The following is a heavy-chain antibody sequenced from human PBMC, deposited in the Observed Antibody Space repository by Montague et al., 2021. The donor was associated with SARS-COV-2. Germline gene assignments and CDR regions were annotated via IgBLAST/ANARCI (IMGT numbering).Heavy chain of an antibody. CDR3: ARDCGQQLVRVSGMDV. V-gene: IGHV4-39*07. CDR1: GVSISSSSYC. CDR2: IYYSGST. Sequence: SETLSLTCTVSGVSISSSSYCWGWIRQPPGKGLEWIGSIYYSGSTYYNPSLKSRVTISVDTSKNQFSLKLSSVTAADTAVYYCARDCGQQLVRVSGMDVWGQGTTVTVSS. J-gene: IGHJ6*02. D-gene: IGHD6-13*01.